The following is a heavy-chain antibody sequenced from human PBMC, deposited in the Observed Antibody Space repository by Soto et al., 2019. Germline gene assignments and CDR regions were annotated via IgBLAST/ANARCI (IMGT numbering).Heavy chain of an antibody. CDR1: GYSFSSYA. V-gene: IGHV1-18*01. CDR2: ISAHNGKT. CDR3: ARVDTAMVTASY. J-gene: IGHJ4*02. Sequence: QVQLVQSGAEGKKPGASVKVSCKASGYSFSSYAISWVRQAPGQGLEWMGWISAHNGKTNYPQQLQGRVTMTTDTSTSTVYMELRSLRSDDTAVYYCARVDTAMVTASYWGQGTLVTVSS. D-gene: IGHD5-18*01.